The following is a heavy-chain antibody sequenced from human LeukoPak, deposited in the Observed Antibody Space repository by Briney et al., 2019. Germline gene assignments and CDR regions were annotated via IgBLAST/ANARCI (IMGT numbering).Heavy chain of an antibody. CDR2: ISYDGSNK. Sequence: PGGYLRLSCAASGFTFSSYAMHWVRQAPGKGLEWVAVISYDGSNKYYADSVKGRFTISRDNSKNTLYLQMNSLRAEDTAVYYCAKNPNRVAYYYYYMDVWGKGTTVTVSS. D-gene: IGHD1-14*01. J-gene: IGHJ6*03. CDR3: AKNPNRVAYYYYYMDV. V-gene: IGHV3-30-3*02. CDR1: GFTFSSYA.